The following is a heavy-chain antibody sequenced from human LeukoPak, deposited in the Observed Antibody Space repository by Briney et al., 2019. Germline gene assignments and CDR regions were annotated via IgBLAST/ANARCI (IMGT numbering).Heavy chain of an antibody. J-gene: IGHJ5*02. D-gene: IGHD6-19*01. Sequence: ASETLSLTCTVSGGSISSSSYYWGWIRQPPGKGLEWIGSIYYSGSTYYNPSLKSRVTISVDTSKNQFTLKLSSVTAADTAVYYCARSDGSGWYLTWFDPWGQGTLVTVSS. CDR3: ARSDGSGWYLTWFDP. CDR1: GGSISSSSYY. V-gene: IGHV4-39*06. CDR2: IYYSGST.